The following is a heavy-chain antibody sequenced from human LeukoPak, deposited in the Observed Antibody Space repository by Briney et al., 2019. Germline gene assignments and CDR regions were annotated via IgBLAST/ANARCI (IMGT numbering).Heavy chain of an antibody. CDR1: GFSFSTNW. CDR3: ARAGSSGYYYAFDI. Sequence: PGGSLRLSCVASGFSFSTNWMSWVRQAPGKGLEWVAMIKPYGGEIHYVDSVKGRFVISRDNAENSLYLQMNSLRAEDTALYYCARAGSSGYYYAFDIWGQGTMVTVSS. J-gene: IGHJ3*02. CDR2: IKPYGGEI. D-gene: IGHD3-22*01. V-gene: IGHV3-7*03.